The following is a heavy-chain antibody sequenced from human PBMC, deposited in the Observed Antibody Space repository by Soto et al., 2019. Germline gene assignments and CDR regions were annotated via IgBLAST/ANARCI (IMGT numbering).Heavy chain of an antibody. D-gene: IGHD2-15*01. CDR2: FDPEDGET. Sequence: ASVKVSCKVSGYTLTELSMHWVRRAPGKGLEWMGGFDPEDGETIYAQKFQGRVTMTEDTSTDTAYMELSSLRSEDTAVYYCATVGYCSGGSCYSEVYYFDYWGQGTPVTVSS. CDR1: GYTLTELS. V-gene: IGHV1-24*01. CDR3: ATVGYCSGGSCYSEVYYFDY. J-gene: IGHJ4*02.